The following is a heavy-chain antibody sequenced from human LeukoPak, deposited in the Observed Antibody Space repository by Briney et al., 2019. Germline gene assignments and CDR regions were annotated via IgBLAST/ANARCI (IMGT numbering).Heavy chain of an antibody. CDR1: GGFISSSSYY. V-gene: IGHV4-39*01. CDR2: IYYSGST. D-gene: IGHD3-22*01. J-gene: IGHJ1*01. CDR3: ARRRYYDRTGYLE. Sequence: SETLSLTCTIPGGFISSSSYYWGWIRQPPGKGLEWIGDIYYSGSTYYNPALKSRVSMSIDTSKNQFSLELRSVAAADTALYYCARRRYYDRTGYLEWGQGTLVTVTS.